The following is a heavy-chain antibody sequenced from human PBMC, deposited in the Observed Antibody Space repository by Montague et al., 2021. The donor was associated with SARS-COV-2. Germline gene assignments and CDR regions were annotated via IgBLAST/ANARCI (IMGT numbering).Heavy chain of an antibody. Sequence: PALVKPTQTLTLTCTLSGFSLSTSGMCVSWIRQPPGKALEWLARIDWDDDKYCSTSLKTRLTISKDTSKNQVVLTMTNVDPVDTAMYCCALETPMVTFLAWGQGTLVTVSS. D-gene: IGHD5-18*01. CDR3: ALETPMVTFLA. CDR1: GFSLSTSGMC. J-gene: IGHJ5*02. CDR2: IDWDDDK. V-gene: IGHV2-70*11.